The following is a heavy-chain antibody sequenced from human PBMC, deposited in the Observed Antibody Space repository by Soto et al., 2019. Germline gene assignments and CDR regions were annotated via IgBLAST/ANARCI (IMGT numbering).Heavy chain of an antibody. Sequence: EVQLVESGGGLVQPGGSLRLSCAASGFTLSNYDMHWVRQATGKSLEWVSCIGFDGETYYPGSVKGRFTISRENAKNSLYLQMNSLRAEDTAVYYCARALEVGAPRLRAFDIWGQGTMVTVSS. CDR3: ARALEVGAPRLRAFDI. V-gene: IGHV3-13*01. D-gene: IGHD1-26*01. J-gene: IGHJ3*02. CDR1: GFTLSNYD. CDR2: IGFDGET.